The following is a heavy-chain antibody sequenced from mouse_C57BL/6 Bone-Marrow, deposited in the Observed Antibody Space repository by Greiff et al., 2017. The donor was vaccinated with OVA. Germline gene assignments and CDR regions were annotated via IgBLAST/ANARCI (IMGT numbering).Heavy chain of an antibody. CDR2: IHPNSGST. CDR3: ARSCYTWFAY. D-gene: IGHD2-12*01. Sequence: QVQLQQPGAELVKPGASVKLSCKASGYTFTSYWMHWVKQRPGQGLEWIGMIHPNSGSTNYNEKFKSKATLTVDTSSSTAYMQLSSLTSEASEVYYCARSCYTWFAYWGQGTLVTVSA. CDR1: GYTFTSYW. J-gene: IGHJ3*01. V-gene: IGHV1-64*01.